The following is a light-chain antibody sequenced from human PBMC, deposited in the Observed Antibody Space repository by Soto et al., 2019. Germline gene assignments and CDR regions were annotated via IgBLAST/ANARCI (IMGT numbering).Light chain of an antibody. J-gene: IGLJ2*01. CDR1: SSEVGSYNL. CDR2: EGS. CDR3: CSYAGSSTFV. Sequence: QSALTQPASVSGSPGQSITISCTGTSSEVGSYNLVSWYQQHPGKAPKLMIYEGSKRPSGVSNRFSGSKSGNTASLTSSGLQAEDEADYYCCSYAGSSTFVFGGGTKLTVL. V-gene: IGLV2-23*03.